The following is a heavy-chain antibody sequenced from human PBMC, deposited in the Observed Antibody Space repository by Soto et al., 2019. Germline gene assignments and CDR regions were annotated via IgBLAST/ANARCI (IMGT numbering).Heavy chain of an antibody. D-gene: IGHD6-19*01. Sequence: SSETLSLTCTVSGGSISSSNYYWGWIRPPPGKGLEWIGNIYYSGSTYYNPSLKSRVTISADTSKNQFSLKLSSVTAADTAVYFCARLRSGPDNGWYWACDYCGQGTLVTVS. CDR1: GGSISSSNYY. CDR2: IYYSGST. V-gene: IGHV4-39*01. J-gene: IGHJ4*02. CDR3: ARLRSGPDNGWYWACDY.